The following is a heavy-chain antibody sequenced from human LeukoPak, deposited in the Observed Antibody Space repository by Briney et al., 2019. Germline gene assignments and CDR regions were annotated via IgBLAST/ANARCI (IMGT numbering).Heavy chain of an antibody. V-gene: IGHV3-74*01. Sequence: GGSLRLSCAASGFTFSTYWMHWVRQAPGKGLVWVSRINSDGSSTSYADSVKGRFTISRDNAKNTLYLQMNSLRAEDTAVYYCARDWNDVAFDVWGQGTMVTVSS. D-gene: IGHD1-1*01. CDR3: ARDWNDVAFDV. CDR2: INSDGSST. CDR1: GFTFSTYW. J-gene: IGHJ3*01.